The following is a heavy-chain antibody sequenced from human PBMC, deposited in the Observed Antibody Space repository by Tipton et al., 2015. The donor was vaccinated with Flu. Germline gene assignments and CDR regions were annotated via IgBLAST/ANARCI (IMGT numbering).Heavy chain of an antibody. D-gene: IGHD5/OR15-5a*01. J-gene: IGHJ4*02. Sequence: SLRLSCAASGFTFSSYEMNWVRQAPGKGLEWVSYITPSGVNKYYADSVRGRFTVSRDNAKNTLYLQMNSLRAEDTAIYYCSKVIPEIVSGLDYWGLGTLVTVSS. V-gene: IGHV3-48*03. CDR1: GFTFSSYE. CDR2: ITPSGVNK. CDR3: SKVIPEIVSGLDY.